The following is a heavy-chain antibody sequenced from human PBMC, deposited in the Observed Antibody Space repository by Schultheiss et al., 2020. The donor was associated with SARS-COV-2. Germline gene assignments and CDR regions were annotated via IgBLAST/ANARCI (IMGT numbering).Heavy chain of an antibody. CDR1: GFTFSSYS. J-gene: IGHJ3*02. Sequence: GGSLRLSCAASGFTFSSYSMNWVRQAPGKGLEWVSGISWNSGSLGYADSVKGRFTISRDNAKNSLYLQMNSLRAEDTAVYYCARDPSYDSSGYDAFDIWGQGTMVTVSS. CDR2: ISWNSGSL. V-gene: IGHV3-48*04. CDR3: ARDPSYDSSGYDAFDI. D-gene: IGHD3-22*01.